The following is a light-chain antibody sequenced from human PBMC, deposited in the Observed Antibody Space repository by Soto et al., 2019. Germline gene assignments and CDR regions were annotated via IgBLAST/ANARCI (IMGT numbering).Light chain of an antibody. Sequence: DIVMTQSPDSLAVSLGQRATINCKSSQSVLYNSNNKNFLAWYQKKPGQPPKLLIYWASTRDSGVPDRFSGSGSGTDFTLPISSLQAEDVAVYYCQQYYSSPRTVGQGTKVEIK. J-gene: IGKJ1*01. CDR1: QSVLYNSNNKNF. CDR3: QQYYSSPRT. V-gene: IGKV4-1*01. CDR2: WAS.